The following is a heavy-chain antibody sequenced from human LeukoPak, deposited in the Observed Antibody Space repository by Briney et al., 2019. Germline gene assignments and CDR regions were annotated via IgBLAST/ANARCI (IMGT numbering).Heavy chain of an antibody. Sequence: SVKVSCKASGGTFISYAISWVRQAPGQGLEWMGGIIPIFGTANYAQKFQGRVTITADESTSTAYMELSSLRSEDTAVYYCARGALYYYYGMDVWGQGTTVTVSS. V-gene: IGHV1-69*01. CDR1: GGTFISYA. CDR2: IIPIFGTA. J-gene: IGHJ6*02. CDR3: ARGALYYYYGMDV.